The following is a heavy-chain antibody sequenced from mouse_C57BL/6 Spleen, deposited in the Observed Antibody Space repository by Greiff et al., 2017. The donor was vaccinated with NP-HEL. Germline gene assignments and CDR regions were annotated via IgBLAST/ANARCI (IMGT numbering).Heavy chain of an antibody. CDR2: IHPNSGST. V-gene: IGHV1-64*01. CDR1: GYTFTSYW. Sequence: VQLQQPGAELVKPGASVKLSCKASGYTFTSYWMHWVKQRPGQGLEWIGMIHPNSGSTNYNEKFKSKATLTVDKSSSTAYMQRSSLTSEDSAVYYCARGAPDWYFDVWGTGTTVTVSS. CDR3: ARGAPDWYFDV. J-gene: IGHJ1*03.